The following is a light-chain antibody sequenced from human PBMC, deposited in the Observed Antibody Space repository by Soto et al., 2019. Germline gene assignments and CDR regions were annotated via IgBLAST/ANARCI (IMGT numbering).Light chain of an antibody. J-gene: IGKJ2*01. V-gene: IGKV3D-15*01. CDR1: QSVRKD. CDR3: QQYHNWPPST. Sequence: IVMTQSPATLYASLGERLTLSCRASQSVRKDLAWYQQRPGQAPRLLIYAASARATGIPARFSGSGSGTDFTLIISSLQSNDSGIYYCQQYHNWPPSTFGQGTNLEI. CDR2: AAS.